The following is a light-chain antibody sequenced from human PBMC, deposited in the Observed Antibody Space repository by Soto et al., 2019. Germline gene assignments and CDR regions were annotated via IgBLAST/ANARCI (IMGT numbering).Light chain of an antibody. V-gene: IGLV2-14*01. J-gene: IGLJ1*01. CDR3: SSYTSSSLYV. CDR2: DVS. Sequence: QSALTQPASVSGSPGQSITMSCTGTNNDVGGYESVSWYQQHAGRAPRLIIYDVSNRPSGVSGRFSGSKFGNTASLTISGLQAEDEADYYCSSYTSSSLYVFGTETKLTVL. CDR1: NNDVGGYES.